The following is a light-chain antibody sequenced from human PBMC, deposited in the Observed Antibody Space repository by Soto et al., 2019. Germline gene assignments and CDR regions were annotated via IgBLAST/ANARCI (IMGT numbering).Light chain of an antibody. CDR2: RAS. J-gene: IGKJ2*01. V-gene: IGKV3-20*01. CDR1: QSVTSSY. Sequence: EIVLTQSPGTLSLSPGERATLSCRASQSVTSSYCAWYQQKPGQAPRLLIYRASSRATGIPDRFSGGWCATDTPLTSSILEPDASAVYYCQEYDTSYTFGQGTKLEIK. CDR3: QEYDTSYT.